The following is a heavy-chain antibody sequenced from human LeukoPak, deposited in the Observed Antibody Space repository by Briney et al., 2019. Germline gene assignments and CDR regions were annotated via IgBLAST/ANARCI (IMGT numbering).Heavy chain of an antibody. J-gene: IGHJ6*02. CDR3: ARDRASFPSYYDFWSGRSYYYYGMDV. CDR2: IWYDGSNK. CDR1: GFTFSSYA. Sequence: GGSLRLSCAASGFTFSSYAMHWVRQAPGKGLEWVAVIWYDGSNKYYVDSVKGRFTISRDNSKNTLYLQMNSLRAEDTAVYYCARDRASFPSYYDFWSGRSYYYYGMDVWGQGTTVTVSS. D-gene: IGHD3-3*01. V-gene: IGHV3-33*08.